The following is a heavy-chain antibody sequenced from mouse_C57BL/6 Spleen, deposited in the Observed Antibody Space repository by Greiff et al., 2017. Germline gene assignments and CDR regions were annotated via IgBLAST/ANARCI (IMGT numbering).Heavy chain of an antibody. V-gene: IGHV1-55*01. Sequence: QVQLQQPGAELVKPGASVKMSCKASGYTFTSYWITWVKQRPGQGLEWIGDIYPGSGSTNYNEKFKSKATLTVDTSSSTAYMQLSSLTSDDSAVYYCARHYGSFYAMDYWGQGTSVTVSS. CDR2: IYPGSGST. CDR3: ARHYGSFYAMDY. D-gene: IGHD1-1*01. CDR1: GYTFTSYW. J-gene: IGHJ4*01.